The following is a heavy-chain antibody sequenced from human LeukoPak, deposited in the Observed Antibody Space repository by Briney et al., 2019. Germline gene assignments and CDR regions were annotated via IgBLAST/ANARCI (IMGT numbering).Heavy chain of an antibody. CDR1: GYIFTSYG. CDR3: ARDGGITMVRGVRINWFDP. Sequence: SVKVSCKASGYIFTSYGISWVRQAPGQGLEWMGGIIPIFGTANYAQKFQGRVTITADESTSTAYMELSSLRSEDTAVYYCARDGGITMVRGVRINWFDPWGQGTLVTVSS. J-gene: IGHJ5*02. CDR2: IIPIFGTA. V-gene: IGHV1-69*13. D-gene: IGHD3-10*01.